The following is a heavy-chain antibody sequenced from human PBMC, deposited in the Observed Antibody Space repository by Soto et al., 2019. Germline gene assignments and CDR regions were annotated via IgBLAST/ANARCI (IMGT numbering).Heavy chain of an antibody. CDR1: GGSISSSSYY. D-gene: IGHD6-13*01. V-gene: IGHV4-39*01. Sequence: SETLSLTCTVSGGSISSSSYYWGWIRQPPGKGLEWIGSIYYSGSTYYNPSLKSRVTISVDTSKNQFSLKLSSVTAADTAVYYCASPGIAAAGTSGRYYYCYGMDVWGQGTTVT. CDR3: ASPGIAAAGTSGRYYYCYGMDV. CDR2: IYYSGST. J-gene: IGHJ6*02.